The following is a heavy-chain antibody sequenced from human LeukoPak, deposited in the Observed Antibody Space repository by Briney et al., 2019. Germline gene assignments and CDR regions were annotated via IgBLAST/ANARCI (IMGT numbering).Heavy chain of an antibody. CDR3: ARHVPHHYSNGRPVAEYFQH. Sequence: SETLSLTCTVSGGSISSYYWSWIRQPPGKGLEWIGYIYYSGSTNYNPSLKSRVTISVDTSKNQFSLKLSSVTAADTAVYYCARHVPHHYSNGRPVAEYFQHWGQGTLVTVSS. V-gene: IGHV4-59*08. CDR2: IYYSGST. D-gene: IGHD4-11*01. CDR1: GGSISSYY. J-gene: IGHJ1*01.